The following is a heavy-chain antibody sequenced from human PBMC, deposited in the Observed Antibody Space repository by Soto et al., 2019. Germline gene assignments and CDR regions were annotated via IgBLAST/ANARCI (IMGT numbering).Heavy chain of an antibody. CDR3: GPPAGDAAGGRSDF. D-gene: IGHD6-25*01. CDR2: VSADGGVT. Sequence: QVQLVDSGGGVVQPGGSLRLSCAASGFAFSTYGMHWVRQAPGKGLEWVAVVSADGGVTIDADSVRGRFTISRDNSKNTMALQMNSLRGEDTGVYYCGPPAGDAAGGRSDFWGQGALVTVSS. CDR1: GFAFSTYG. V-gene: IGHV3-30*03. J-gene: IGHJ4*02.